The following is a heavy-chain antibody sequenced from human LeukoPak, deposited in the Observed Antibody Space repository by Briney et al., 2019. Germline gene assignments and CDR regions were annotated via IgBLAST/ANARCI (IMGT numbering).Heavy chain of an antibody. V-gene: IGHV4-59*08. CDR2: IYYSGST. CDR3: ARHEHGGFDY. CDR1: GGSISTYY. Sequence: PSETLSLTCTVSGGSISTYYWSWIRQPPRKGLEWIGYIYYSGSTNYNPSLKSRVTISVDTSKNQFSLKLTSVTAADTAVYYCARHEHGGFDYWGQGTLVTVSS. J-gene: IGHJ4*02. D-gene: IGHD1/OR15-1a*01.